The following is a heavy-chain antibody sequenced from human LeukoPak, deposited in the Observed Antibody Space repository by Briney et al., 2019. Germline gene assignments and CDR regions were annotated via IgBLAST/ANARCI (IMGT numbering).Heavy chain of an antibody. D-gene: IGHD4-17*01. CDR3: ARDSPTSHDYGDYGASYWYFDL. CDR2: IYTSGST. CDR1: GGSISSGSYY. Sequence: PSETLSLTCTVSGGSISSGSYYWSWIRQPAGKGLEWVGRIYTSGSTNYNPSLKSRATISVDTSKNQFSLKLSSVTAADTAVYYCARDSPTSHDYGDYGASYWYFDLWCRGTLVTVSS. J-gene: IGHJ2*01. V-gene: IGHV4-61*02.